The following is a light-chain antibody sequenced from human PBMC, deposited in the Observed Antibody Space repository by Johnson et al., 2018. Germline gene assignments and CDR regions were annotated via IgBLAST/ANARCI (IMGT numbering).Light chain of an antibody. V-gene: IGLV1-51*02. CDR3: GTWDSSLSAGNV. Sequence: QSVLTQPPSVSAAPGQKVTISCSGSSSNIGNNYVSWYQQLPGTAPNLLLYENNKRPSGIPDRFSGSKSGTSAPLVIPGLPTGYEADYYCGTWDSSLSAGNVFGTGTKVTVL. CDR2: ENN. J-gene: IGLJ1*01. CDR1: SSNIGNNY.